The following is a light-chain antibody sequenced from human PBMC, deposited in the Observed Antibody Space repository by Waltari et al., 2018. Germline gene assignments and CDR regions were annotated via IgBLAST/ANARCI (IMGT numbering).Light chain of an antibody. J-gene: IGLJ2*01. V-gene: IGLV2-11*01. CDR3: CSYAGSYTHVI. Sequence: QSALTQPRSVSGSPGPSLTIPCPGTSSDVGGSNYVFRYQQHPGKAPKLMLYDVTRRPSGVPDRFSGSKSGNTASLTISGLQAEDEADYYCCSYAGSYTHVIFGGGTQLTVL. CDR2: DVT. CDR1: SSDVGGSNY.